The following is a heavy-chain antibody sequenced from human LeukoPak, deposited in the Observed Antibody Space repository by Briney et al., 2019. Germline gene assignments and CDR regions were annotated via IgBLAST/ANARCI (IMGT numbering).Heavy chain of an antibody. J-gene: IGHJ4*02. Sequence: PGGSLRLSCAASGFTFSTYWTSWVRQAPGKGLELVANIKQDGSEKYYVDSVKGRFTISRDNAKNSLYLEMNSLRAEDTAVYYCARALVGDGASAYWGQGTLVTVAS. CDR1: GFTFSTYW. CDR2: IKQDGSEK. V-gene: IGHV3-7*05. CDR3: ARALVGDGASAY. D-gene: IGHD4/OR15-4a*01.